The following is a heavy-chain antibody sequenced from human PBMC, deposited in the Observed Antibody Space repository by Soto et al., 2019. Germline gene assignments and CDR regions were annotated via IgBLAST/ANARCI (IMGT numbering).Heavy chain of an antibody. V-gene: IGHV3-48*02. CDR2: ISSSSDNI. CDR1: RFRFSDHN. D-gene: IGHD2-21*02. CDR3: ARLPKRRLVTA. Sequence: LVESGGGFVSPGGPLRLSCVASRFRFSDHNMTWVRQSPGKGLQWIAYISSSSDNIYYAESVRGRCTVSRDNDKNALFLEMNSLRDDDTATYYCARLPKRRLVTAWGQGTRITVSS. J-gene: IGHJ4*02.